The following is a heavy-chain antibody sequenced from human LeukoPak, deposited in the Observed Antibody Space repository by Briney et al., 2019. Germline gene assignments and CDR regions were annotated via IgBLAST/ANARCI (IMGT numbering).Heavy chain of an antibody. CDR1: GGSFSGYY. CDR2: INHSGST. Sequence: NTSETLSLTCAVYGGSFSGYYWSWIRQPPGKGLEWIGEINHSGSTNYNPSLKSRVTISVDTSKNQFSLKLSSVTAADTAVYYCARGRGYMVRGVIANDYWGQGTLVTVSS. J-gene: IGHJ4*02. CDR3: ARGRGYMVRGVIANDY. D-gene: IGHD3-10*01. V-gene: IGHV4-34*01.